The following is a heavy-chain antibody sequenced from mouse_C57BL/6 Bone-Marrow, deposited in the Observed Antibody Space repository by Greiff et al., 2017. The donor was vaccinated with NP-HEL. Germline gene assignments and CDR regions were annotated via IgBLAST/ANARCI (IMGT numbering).Heavy chain of an antibody. D-gene: IGHD2-4*01. CDR2: INPSTGGT. V-gene: IGHV1-42*01. Sequence: EVKLQESGPELVKPGASVKISCKASGYSFTGYYMNWVKQSPEKSLEWIGEINPSTGGTTYNQKFKAKATLTVDKSSSTAYMQLKSLTSEDSAVYYCARGGDYDDYAMDYWGQGTSVTVSS. CDR3: ARGGDYDDYAMDY. J-gene: IGHJ4*01. CDR1: GYSFTGYY.